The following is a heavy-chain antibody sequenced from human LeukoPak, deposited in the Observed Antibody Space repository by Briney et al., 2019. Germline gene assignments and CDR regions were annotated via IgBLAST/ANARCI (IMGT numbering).Heavy chain of an antibody. CDR3: ARGQRRKITMIVVVTDYYYYYMDV. CDR1: GYTFTSYD. V-gene: IGHV1-8*01. CDR2: MNPNSVNT. Sequence: ASVKVSCKASGYTFTSYDINWVRQATGQRLEWMGWMNPNSVNTGYAQKFQGRVTMTRNTSISTDYMQLSSLRSEDTAVYYCARGQRRKITMIVVVTDYYYYYMDVWGKGTTVTISS. D-gene: IGHD3-22*01. J-gene: IGHJ6*03.